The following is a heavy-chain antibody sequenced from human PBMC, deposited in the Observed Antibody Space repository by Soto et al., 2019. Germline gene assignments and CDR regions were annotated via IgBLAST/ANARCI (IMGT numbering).Heavy chain of an antibody. Sequence: QVQLVESGGGVVQPGRSLRLSCAASGFTFNIYGMHWVRQAPGKGLEWVGVISYDGSNNYYADSVKGRVNIARDNSRNTLYLQMNSLRPQVTATDCCAKDRTRPRWVGAADVDGWGQGTRVTVSS. CDR1: GFTFNIYG. CDR2: ISYDGSNN. V-gene: IGHV3-30*18. CDR3: AKDRTRPRWVGAADVDG. J-gene: IGHJ4*02. D-gene: IGHD1-26*01.